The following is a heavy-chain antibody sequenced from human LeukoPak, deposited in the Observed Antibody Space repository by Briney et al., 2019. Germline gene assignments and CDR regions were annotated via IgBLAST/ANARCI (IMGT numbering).Heavy chain of an antibody. CDR3: ARSGVVVAALERGVANWFDP. CDR2: IRGNSAET. CDR1: GFTFSTFA. D-gene: IGHD2-15*01. Sequence: GGSLRLSCAASGFTFSTFAMSWVRQAPGKGLEWVSTIRGNSAETQYADSVKGRFTISRDNSKNSLFLQMNSLRAEDTAVYYCARSGVVVAALERGVANWFDPWGQGTLVTVSS. J-gene: IGHJ5*02. V-gene: IGHV3-23*01.